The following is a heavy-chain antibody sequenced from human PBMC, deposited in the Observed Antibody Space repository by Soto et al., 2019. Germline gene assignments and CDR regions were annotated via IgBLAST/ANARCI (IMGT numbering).Heavy chain of an antibody. Sequence: QVLLVQSGAEVKKPGSSVKVSCKASGGSVSTYSISWVRQAPGQGLEWMGGIIPILGTTNYAQKFRGRVAISADESTSTVYMELSTLRFEDTATSYCARDFIEYSSQTSWFDPWGQGTLVTVSS. CDR1: GGSVSTYS. V-gene: IGHV1-69*01. CDR3: ARDFIEYSSQTSWFDP. J-gene: IGHJ5*02. D-gene: IGHD3-22*01. CDR2: IIPILGTT.